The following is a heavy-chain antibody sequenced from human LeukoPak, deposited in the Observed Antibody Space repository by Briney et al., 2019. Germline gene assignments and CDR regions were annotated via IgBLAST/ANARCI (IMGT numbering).Heavy chain of an antibody. J-gene: IGHJ4*02. Sequence: PSETLSLTCTVSGYSIGSGYYWGWIRQPPGKGLEWIGSIYHSGNAYYNTYYNPSLKSRVTVSMDTSKNQFSLKLSSATAADTAVYYCAGKYYYDSSGYFYVDWWGRGVLVTVSS. CDR1: GYSIGSGYY. V-gene: IGHV4-38-2*02. CDR2: IYHSGNAYYNT. CDR3: AGKYYYDSSGYFYVDW. D-gene: IGHD3-22*01.